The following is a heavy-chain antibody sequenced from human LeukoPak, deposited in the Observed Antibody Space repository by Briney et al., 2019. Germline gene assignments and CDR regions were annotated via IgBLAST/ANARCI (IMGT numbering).Heavy chain of an antibody. Sequence: SQTLSLTCTVSGGSISSGSYYWSWIRQPAGKGLEWIGRIYTSGSTNYNPSPKSRVTISVDTSKNQFSLKLSSVTAADTAVYYCARATPSVDIWGQGTMVTVSS. CDR2: IYTSGST. J-gene: IGHJ3*02. CDR1: GGSISSGSYY. CDR3: ARATPSVDI. V-gene: IGHV4-61*02.